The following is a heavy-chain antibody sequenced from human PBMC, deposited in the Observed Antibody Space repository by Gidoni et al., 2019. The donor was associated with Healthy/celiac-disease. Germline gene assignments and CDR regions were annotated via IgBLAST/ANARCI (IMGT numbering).Heavy chain of an antibody. Sequence: QMQLVQSGPEVTKPGTSVKVSCKASGFTFTSSAMQWVRQARGQRLEWIGWIVVGSGNTNYAQKFQERVTITRDMSTSTAYMELSSLRSEDTAVYYCAAVEGPYSSGWYKTDGAFDIWGQGTMVTVSS. V-gene: IGHV1-58*02. D-gene: IGHD6-19*01. CDR2: IVVGSGNT. CDR1: GFTFTSSA. J-gene: IGHJ3*02. CDR3: AAVEGPYSSGWYKTDGAFDI.